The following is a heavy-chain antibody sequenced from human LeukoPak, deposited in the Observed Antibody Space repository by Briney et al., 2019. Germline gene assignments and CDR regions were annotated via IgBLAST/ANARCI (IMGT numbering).Heavy chain of an antibody. CDR1: GFIFSSYS. V-gene: IGHV3-21*01. CDR2: ISSSSSYI. D-gene: IGHD2-21*02. Sequence: GGSLRLSCAASGFIFSSYSMNWVRQAPGKGLEWVSSISSSSSYIYYADSVKGRFTISRDNAKNSLYLQMNSLRAEDTAVYYCAIKGGGDWPVPFNIWGKGTMVTVSS. CDR3: AIKGGGDWPVPFNI. J-gene: IGHJ3*02.